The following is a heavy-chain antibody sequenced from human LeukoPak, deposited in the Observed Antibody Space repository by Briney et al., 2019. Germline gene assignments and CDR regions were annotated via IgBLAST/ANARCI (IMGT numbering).Heavy chain of an antibody. CDR3: ARDGDSSGWYGGVNY. J-gene: IGHJ4*02. CDR1: GYTFTSYG. D-gene: IGHD6-19*01. CDR2: IIPIFGTA. V-gene: IGHV1-69*13. Sequence: AASVKVSCKASGYTFTSYGISWVRQAPGQGLEWMGGIIPIFGTANYAQKFQGRVTITADESTSTAYMELSSLRSEDTAVYYCARDGDSSGWYGGVNYWGQGTLVTVSS.